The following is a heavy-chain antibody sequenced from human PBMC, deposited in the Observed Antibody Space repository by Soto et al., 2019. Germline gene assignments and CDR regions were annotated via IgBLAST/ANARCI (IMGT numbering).Heavy chain of an antibody. CDR2: INPDNGNT. CDR3: ARGIATGQLDH. Sequence: XSVKISFKASGYSFTRYTMHWVRQAPGQRLEWMGWINPDNGNTKASQKFQDRVIITRDTSASTAYMDLSSLRSEDTAVYYCARGIATGQLDHWGQGTLVTVSS. V-gene: IGHV1-3*01. D-gene: IGHD2-15*01. J-gene: IGHJ5*02. CDR1: GYSFTRYT.